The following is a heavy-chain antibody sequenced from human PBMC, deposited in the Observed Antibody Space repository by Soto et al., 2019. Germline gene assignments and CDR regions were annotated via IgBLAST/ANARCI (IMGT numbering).Heavy chain of an antibody. Sequence: QVQLVESGGGVVQPGRSLRLSCAASGFTFSSYGMNWVRQAPGKGLEWVAVISYDGSNKYYADSVKGRFTISRDNSKNTRYRQMNSLSAEDKAVCYCAIMVDVPPSIEAFDYFDYGGQGTLVTVSS. CDR3: AIMVDVPPSIEAFDYFDY. J-gene: IGHJ4*02. CDR2: ISYDGSNK. D-gene: IGHD6-6*01. CDR1: GFTFSSYG. V-gene: IGHV3-30*03.